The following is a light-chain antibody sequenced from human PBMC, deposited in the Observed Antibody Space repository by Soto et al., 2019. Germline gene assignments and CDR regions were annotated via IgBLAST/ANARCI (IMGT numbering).Light chain of an antibody. J-gene: IGKJ5*01. V-gene: IGKV3-15*01. CDR2: GAS. CDR3: QQHDDGPRT. CDR1: RSISSRH. Sequence: EIVMTQSPATLSVSPGERATLSCRASRSISSRHLAWYQQKPGQAPRLLIYGASTRATGIPARFSGSGSGTEFTLTISSMQSEDVALYDCQQHDDGPRTFGQGTRLEIK.